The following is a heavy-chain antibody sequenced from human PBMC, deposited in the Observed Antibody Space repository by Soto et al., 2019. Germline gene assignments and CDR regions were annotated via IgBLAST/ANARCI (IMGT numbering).Heavy chain of an antibody. Sequence: QVQLVQSGAEVKKPGASVKVSCKASGGTFSSYAISWVRQAPGQGLEWMGGIIPIFGTANYAQKFQGRVTITADESTSTAYMELSSRRSEDTAVYYCASKDSSGCYESVAFDIWGPGTMVTVSS. D-gene: IGHD6-19*01. CDR1: GGTFSSYA. CDR2: IIPIFGTA. J-gene: IGHJ3*02. V-gene: IGHV1-69*01. CDR3: ASKDSSGCYESVAFDI.